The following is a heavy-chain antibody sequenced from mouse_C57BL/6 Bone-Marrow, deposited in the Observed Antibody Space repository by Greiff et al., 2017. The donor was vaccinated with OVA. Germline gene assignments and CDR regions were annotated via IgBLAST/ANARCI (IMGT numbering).Heavy chain of an antibody. Sequence: QVQLQQPGAELVRPGTSVKLSCKASGYTFTSYWMHWVKQRPGQGLEWIGVIDPSDSYTNYNQKFKGKATLTVDTSSSTAYMQLSSLTSEDSAVYYCARYGLVASLGPLFDYWGQGTTLTVSS. CDR2: IDPSDSYT. V-gene: IGHV1-59*01. D-gene: IGHD4-1*01. J-gene: IGHJ2*01. CDR1: GYTFTSYW. CDR3: ARYGLVASLGPLFDY.